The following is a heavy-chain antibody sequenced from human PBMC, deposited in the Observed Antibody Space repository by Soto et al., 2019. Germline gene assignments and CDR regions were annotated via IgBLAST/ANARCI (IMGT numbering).Heavy chain of an antibody. CDR2: ISSYNGNT. CDR3: ARGFGTNNWFDP. Sequence: GASVKVSCKASGFTFNLYGISWVRQAPGQGLEWMGWISSYNGNTNYAQKFQGRVTLTTDTATNTAYMELRGLRSDDTAVYYCARGFGTNNWFDPWGQGTLVTVSS. J-gene: IGHJ5*02. V-gene: IGHV1-18*01. CDR1: GFTFNLYG. D-gene: IGHD3-16*01.